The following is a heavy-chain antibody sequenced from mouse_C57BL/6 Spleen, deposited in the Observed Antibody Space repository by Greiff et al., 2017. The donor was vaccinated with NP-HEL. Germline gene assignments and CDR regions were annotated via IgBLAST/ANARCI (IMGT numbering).Heavy chain of an antibody. CDR1: GYTFTSYW. Sequence: QVQLKQPGAELVKPGASVKLSCKASGYTFTSYWMHWVKQRPGQGLEWIGMIHPNSGSTNYNEKLKSKATLTVDKSSSTAYMQLSSLTSEDSAVYYCARRGMTGPFDYWGQGTTLTVSS. CDR2: IHPNSGST. CDR3: ARRGMTGPFDY. J-gene: IGHJ2*01. V-gene: IGHV1-64*01.